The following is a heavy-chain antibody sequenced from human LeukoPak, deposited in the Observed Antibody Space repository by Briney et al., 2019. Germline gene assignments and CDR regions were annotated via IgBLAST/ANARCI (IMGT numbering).Heavy chain of an antibody. CDR1: GYTFTGYY. V-gene: IGHV1-18*04. CDR3: ARLYSSRGLNWFDP. J-gene: IGHJ5*02. CDR2: ISAYNGNT. Sequence: ASVKVSCKASGYTFTGYYMHWVRQAPGQGLEWMGWISAYNGNTNYAQKLQGRVTMTTDTSTSTAYMELRSLRSDDTAVYYCARLYSSRGLNWFDPWGQGTLVTVSS. D-gene: IGHD6-13*01.